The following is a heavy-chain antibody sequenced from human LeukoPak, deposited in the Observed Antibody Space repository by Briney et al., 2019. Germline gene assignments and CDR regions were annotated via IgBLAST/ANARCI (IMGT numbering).Heavy chain of an antibody. D-gene: IGHD3-3*01. J-gene: IGHJ5*02. CDR3: ARGRYDFWSGYYSGSDRGFDP. V-gene: IGHV4-4*07. Sequence: PSETLSLTCTVSGGSIRNYYWTWVRQPAGKGLEWIGRIYTTGSTNYNPSLKSRVTLSVDTSKNQFSLKLTSMTAADTAVYYCARGRYDFWSGYYSGSDRGFDPWGQGTLVTVSS. CDR2: IYTTGST. CDR1: GGSIRNYY.